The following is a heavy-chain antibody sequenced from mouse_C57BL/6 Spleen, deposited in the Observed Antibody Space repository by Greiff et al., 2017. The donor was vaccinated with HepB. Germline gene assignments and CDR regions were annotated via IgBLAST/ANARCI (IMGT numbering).Heavy chain of an antibody. Sequence: QVQLKESGPGLVQPSQSLSITCTVSGFSLTSYGVHWVRQSPGKGLEWLGVIWSGGSTDYNAAFISRLSISKDNSKSQVFFKMNSLQADDTAIYYCARNSRPLLLRYPSYWYFDVWGTGTTVTVSS. J-gene: IGHJ1*03. CDR1: GFSLTSYG. CDR3: ARNSRPLLLRYPSYWYFDV. V-gene: IGHV2-2*01. CDR2: IWSGGST. D-gene: IGHD1-1*01.